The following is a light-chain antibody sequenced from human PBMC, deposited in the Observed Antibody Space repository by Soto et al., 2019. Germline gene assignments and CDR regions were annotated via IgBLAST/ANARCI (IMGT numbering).Light chain of an antibody. CDR3: QQYGSSWT. J-gene: IGKJ1*01. Sequence: EIVLTHSPGTLSLSPGERATLSCRASQSVSSSYLAWYQQKPGQAPRLLIYGASRRATGIPDRFSGSGSGTDFTLTISRLEPEDFAVYYCQQYGSSWTFGQGTKV. CDR2: GAS. V-gene: IGKV3-20*01. CDR1: QSVSSSY.